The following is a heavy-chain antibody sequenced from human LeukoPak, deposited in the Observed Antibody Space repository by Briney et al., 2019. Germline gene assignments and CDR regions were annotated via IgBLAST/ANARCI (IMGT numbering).Heavy chain of an antibody. CDR1: GGTFSSYA. CDR3: ARDSSSGPPTYYYYYYMDV. V-gene: IGHV1-69*05. J-gene: IGHJ6*03. D-gene: IGHD6-6*01. CDR2: IIPIFGTA. Sequence: ASVKVSCKASGGTFSSYAISWVRQAPGQGLEWMGGIIPIFGTANYAQKFQGRVTITTDESTSTAYMELSSLRSEDTAVYYCARDSSSGPPTYYYYYYMDVWGKGTTVTVSS.